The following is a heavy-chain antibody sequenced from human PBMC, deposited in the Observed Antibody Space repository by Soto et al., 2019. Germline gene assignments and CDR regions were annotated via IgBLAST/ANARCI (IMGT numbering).Heavy chain of an antibody. D-gene: IGHD6-13*01. V-gene: IGHV4-34*01. CDR3: ERGRTSRAARRNWFAP. J-gene: IGHJ5*02. CDR1: GGSFSGYY. CDR2: INHSGST. Sequence: PSETLSLTCAVYGGSFSGYYWSWIRQPPGKGLEWIGEINHSGSTNYNPSLKSRVTISVDTSKNQFSLKLSSVTAADTAVYYCERGRTSRAARRNWFAPGGQGTLVTVSS.